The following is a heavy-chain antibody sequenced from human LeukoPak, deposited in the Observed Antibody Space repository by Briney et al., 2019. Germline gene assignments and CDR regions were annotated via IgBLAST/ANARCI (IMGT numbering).Heavy chain of an antibody. CDR2: VNPKTGNT. D-gene: IGHD3-10*01. V-gene: IGHV1-8*01. Sequence: ASVKVSCKASGYSFTSYDINWVRQAPGQGLEWVGWVNPKTGNTGYAQNFQGRVTMTRDTSISTAYMEQSSLTSEDTAVYYCARGLFWFGDLKTHWFDPWGQGTLVTVSS. CDR3: ARGLFWFGDLKTHWFDP. CDR1: GYSFTSYD. J-gene: IGHJ5*02.